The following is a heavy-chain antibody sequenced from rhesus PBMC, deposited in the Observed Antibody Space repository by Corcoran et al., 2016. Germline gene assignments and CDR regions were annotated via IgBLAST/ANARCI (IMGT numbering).Heavy chain of an antibody. D-gene: IGHD6S26*01. CDR3: ARASYSSGWSFGYFDL. CDR1: GFTFSSYG. CDR2: ISDAGSKK. V-gene: IGHV3-54*02. Sequence: EVQLVESGGGLVQPGGSLRLSCAASGFTFSSYGMQWVRQAPGKGLEWVAVISDAGSKKYYADSVKDRFTSSRDNSKNMLYLQMNNRKLEDTAVYYCARASYSSGWSFGYFDLWGPGTPITISS. J-gene: IGHJ2*01.